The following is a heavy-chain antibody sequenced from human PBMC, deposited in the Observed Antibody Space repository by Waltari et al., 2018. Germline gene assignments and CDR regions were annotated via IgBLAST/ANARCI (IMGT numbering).Heavy chain of an antibody. CDR3: AKDVGDAARQALDY. Sequence: EVQLLESGGGLVQPGGSLRLSCAASGFTFITFAMNWVRQAPGKGLEWVSALNPGGGTTYYADAVKGRFTISRDNSKNTLYLQMNSLTAEDTALYYCAKDVGDAARQALDYWGQGALVTVSP. V-gene: IGHV3-23*01. CDR2: LNPGGGTT. J-gene: IGHJ4*02. D-gene: IGHD6-6*01. CDR1: GFTFITFA.